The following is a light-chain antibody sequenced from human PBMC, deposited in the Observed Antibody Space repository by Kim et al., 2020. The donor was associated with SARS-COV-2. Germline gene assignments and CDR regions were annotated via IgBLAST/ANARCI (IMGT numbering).Light chain of an antibody. CDR1: RCNIGAGYG. CDR2: GSD. CDR3: QSYDNSLRGAV. Sequence: PRVANSCSGRRCNIGAGYGGHWYHQRPGAAPKLLIYGSDNRPSGAPDRCSGSKSGASASLAITGVQAEDEADYYCQSYDNSLRGAVFGGGTQLTVL. J-gene: IGLJ2*01. V-gene: IGLV1-40*03.